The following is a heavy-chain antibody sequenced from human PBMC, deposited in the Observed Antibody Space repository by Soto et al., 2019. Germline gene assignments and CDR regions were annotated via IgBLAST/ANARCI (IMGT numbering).Heavy chain of an antibody. V-gene: IGHV1-69*01. CDR1: GGIFSTYA. CDR3: ARDRDDYGSGNYYNRIDF. CDR2: IIPIFGTP. D-gene: IGHD3-10*01. Sequence: QVQLVQSGAEVKKPGSSVKVSCKASGGIFSTYAIIWLRQAPGQGLEWMGGIIPIFGTPNYAQRFQGRVTITADESTGTAYMELSRLRSEDTAVYYCARDRDDYGSGNYYNRIDFWGQGTLVTVSS. J-gene: IGHJ4*02.